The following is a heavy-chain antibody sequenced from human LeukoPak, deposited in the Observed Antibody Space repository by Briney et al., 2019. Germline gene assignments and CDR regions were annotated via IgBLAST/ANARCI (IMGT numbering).Heavy chain of an antibody. CDR1: GFTFSSYA. CDR2: ISYDGSNK. CDR3: ARGKLGTFDY. V-gene: IGHV3-30-3*01. J-gene: IGHJ4*02. D-gene: IGHD7-27*01. Sequence: GGSLRLSCAASGFTFSSYAMHWVRQAPGKGLEWVAVISYDGSNKYYADSVKGRFTISRDNSKNTLYLQMNSLRAEDTAVYYSARGKLGTFDYWGQGTLVTVSS.